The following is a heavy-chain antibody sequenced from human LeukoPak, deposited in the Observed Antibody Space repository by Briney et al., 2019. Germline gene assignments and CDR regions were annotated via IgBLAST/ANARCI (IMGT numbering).Heavy chain of an antibody. D-gene: IGHD2-15*01. V-gene: IGHV1-2*02. CDR3: AREGALNCSGGSCYGDSFDY. CDR1: GYTFTGYY. CDR2: INPNSGGT. Sequence: ASVKVSCTASGYTFTGYYMHWVRQAPGQGLEWMGWINPNSGGTNYAQKFQGRVTMARDTSISTAYMELSRLRSDDTAVYYCAREGALNCSGGSCYGDSFDYWGQGTLVTVSS. J-gene: IGHJ4*02.